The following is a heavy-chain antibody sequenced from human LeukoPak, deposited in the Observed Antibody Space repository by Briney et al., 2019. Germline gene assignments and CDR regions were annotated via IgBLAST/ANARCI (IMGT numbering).Heavy chain of an antibody. J-gene: IGHJ3*02. Sequence: GGSLRLSCTGSGFSFGDYAMSWVHQAPGKGQEWVGFIRSKIYGATIEYAASVKGRFTISRDDSKSIAYLQLNSLKTEDTAMYYCSREPNVVLMVYSNHAFDIWGQGAMVTVSS. V-gene: IGHV3-49*04. CDR1: GFSFGDYA. CDR3: SREPNVVLMVYSNHAFDI. D-gene: IGHD2-8*01. CDR2: IRSKIYGATI.